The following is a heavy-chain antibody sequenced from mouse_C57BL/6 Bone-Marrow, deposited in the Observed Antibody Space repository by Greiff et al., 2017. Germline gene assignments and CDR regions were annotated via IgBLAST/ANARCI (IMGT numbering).Heavy chain of an antibody. CDR1: GYTFTSYW. V-gene: IGHV1-72*01. D-gene: IGHD1-1*02. Sequence: QVQLQQPGAELVKPGASVKLSCKASGYTFTSYWMHWVKQRPGRGLEWIGRIDPNSGGTKYNQTFKSKATLTVDKPTSTAYMQLSSLTSEDSADYYCARYVGLWYAMDYWGQGTSVTVSS. CDR3: ARYVGLWYAMDY. CDR2: IDPNSGGT. J-gene: IGHJ4*01.